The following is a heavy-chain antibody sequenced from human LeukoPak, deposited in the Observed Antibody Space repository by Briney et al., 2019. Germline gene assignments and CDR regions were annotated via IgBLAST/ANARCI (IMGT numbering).Heavy chain of an antibody. D-gene: IGHD6-19*01. V-gene: IGHV3-23*01. CDR2: ISGSGGST. CDR1: GFTFSSYA. Sequence: GGSLRLSCAASGFTFSSYAMSWVRQAPGKGLEWVSAISGSGGSTYYADSVKGRFTISRDNSKNTLYLQMNSLRAEDTAVYYCARDLHIAVAGTYVYWGQGTLVTVSS. CDR3: ARDLHIAVAGTYVY. J-gene: IGHJ4*02.